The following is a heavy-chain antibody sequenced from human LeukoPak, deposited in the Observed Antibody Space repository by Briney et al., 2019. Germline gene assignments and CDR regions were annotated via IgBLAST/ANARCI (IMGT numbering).Heavy chain of an antibody. Sequence: PGGSLRLSCAASGFIASNKYMSWVRQAPGKGLEWVSTIRSDGTTDYADSVKGRLTISRDDSKNTLYLQMNSLRVEDTAVYSCARRRGGYGEGELDYWGQGTLVTVSS. J-gene: IGHJ4*02. V-gene: IGHV3-66*04. CDR2: IRSDGTT. CDR3: ARRRGGYGEGELDY. D-gene: IGHD4-17*01. CDR1: GFIASNKY.